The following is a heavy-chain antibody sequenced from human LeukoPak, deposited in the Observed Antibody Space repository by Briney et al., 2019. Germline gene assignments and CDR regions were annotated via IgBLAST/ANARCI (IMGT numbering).Heavy chain of an antibody. Sequence: ASVKVSCKASGYTFTGYYMHWVRQAPGQGLEWMGWINPNSGGTNYAQTFQGRVTMTRDTSISTAYMELSRLRSDDTAVYYCARAPRGSSSPSVYYYGMDVWGQGTTVTVSS. CDR1: GYTFTGYY. D-gene: IGHD1-26*01. CDR3: ARAPRGSSSPSVYYYGMDV. J-gene: IGHJ6*02. CDR2: INPNSGGT. V-gene: IGHV1-2*02.